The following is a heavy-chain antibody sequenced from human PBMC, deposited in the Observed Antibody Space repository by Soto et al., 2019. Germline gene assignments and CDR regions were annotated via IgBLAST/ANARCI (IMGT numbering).Heavy chain of an antibody. CDR3: ARGITIGGVLNGVDV. CDR2: LNTDNGKT. Sequence: ASVKVSCKASGYSITKYGISWVRQSPGQGLEWMGWLNTDNGKTYYAQKFQGRVTMTTDTSTTIAYMELRSLTSDDTALYFCARGITIGGVLNGVDVWGQGTTVTVSS. J-gene: IGHJ6*02. V-gene: IGHV1-18*01. D-gene: IGHD3-16*01. CDR1: GYSITKYG.